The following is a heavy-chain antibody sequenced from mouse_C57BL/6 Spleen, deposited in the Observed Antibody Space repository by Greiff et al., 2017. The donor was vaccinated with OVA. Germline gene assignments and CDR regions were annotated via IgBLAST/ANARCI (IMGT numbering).Heavy chain of an antibody. Sequence: VQLQQSGPELVKPGASVKISCKASGYAFSSSWMNWVKQRPGKGLEWIGRIYPGDGDTNYNGKFKGKATLTADKSSSTAYMQLSSLTSEDSAVYFCARSHYGSLDYWGQGTTLTVSS. CDR2: IYPGDGDT. CDR3: ARSHYGSLDY. J-gene: IGHJ2*01. D-gene: IGHD1-1*01. V-gene: IGHV1-82*01. CDR1: GYAFSSSW.